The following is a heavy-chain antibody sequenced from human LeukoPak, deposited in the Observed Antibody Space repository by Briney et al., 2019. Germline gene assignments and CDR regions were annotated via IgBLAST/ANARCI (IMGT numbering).Heavy chain of an antibody. Sequence: GRSLRLSCAASGFTFNDYAMHWVRQAPGKGLEWVSGISWNSGSRGYADSVKGRFTIARDNAKNSQYLQMNSLRAEDTALYYCAKDMEQWLVRGYFDYWGQGTLVTVSS. V-gene: IGHV3-9*01. CDR1: GFTFNDYA. J-gene: IGHJ4*02. CDR2: ISWNSGSR. D-gene: IGHD6-19*01. CDR3: AKDMEQWLVRGYFDY.